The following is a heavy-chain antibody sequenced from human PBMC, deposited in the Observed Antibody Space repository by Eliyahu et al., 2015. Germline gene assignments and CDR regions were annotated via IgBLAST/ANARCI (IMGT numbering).Heavy chain of an antibody. V-gene: IGHV2-70*04. CDR3: ARMGTAARHFDY. J-gene: IGHJ4*02. CDR2: IDWDDDK. Sequence: QVTVKEAGPALVKPTQTLTLTCTFSGISVGSSAMRVSWIRQPPGKALEWLARIDWDDDKFYSTSLKTRLTISKDTSKNQVVLTMTNMDPVDTATYYCARMGTAARHFDYWGQGTLVTVSS. CDR1: GISVGSSAMR. D-gene: IGHD6-6*01.